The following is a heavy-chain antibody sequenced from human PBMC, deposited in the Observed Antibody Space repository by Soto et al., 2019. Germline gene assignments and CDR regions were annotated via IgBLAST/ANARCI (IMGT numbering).Heavy chain of an antibody. CDR2: IYHTGIT. D-gene: IGHD4-4*01. J-gene: IGHJ4*02. V-gene: IGHV4-59*08. Sequence: SETLSLTCTVSGGSVSYFYWSWIRQTPGKGLEWIGYIYHTGITSYNSSLKSRVAISVDTSKNQFPLNLSSATAADTAMYYCARHDPLDYSSFDYWGQGALVTVSS. CDR3: ARHDPLDYSSFDY. CDR1: GGSVSYFY.